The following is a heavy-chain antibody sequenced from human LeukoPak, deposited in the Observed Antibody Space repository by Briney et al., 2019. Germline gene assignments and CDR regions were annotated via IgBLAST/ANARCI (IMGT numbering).Heavy chain of an antibody. J-gene: IGHJ4*02. D-gene: IGHD6-13*01. Sequence: ASVTVSCKASGGTFSSYAISWVRQAPGQGLEWMGGIIPIFGTANYAQKFQGRVTITADESTSTAYMELSSLRSEDTAVYYCARDRSSSWYDMYYFDYWGQGTLVTVSS. CDR2: IIPIFGTA. CDR3: ARDRSSSWYDMYYFDY. CDR1: GGTFSSYA. V-gene: IGHV1-69*13.